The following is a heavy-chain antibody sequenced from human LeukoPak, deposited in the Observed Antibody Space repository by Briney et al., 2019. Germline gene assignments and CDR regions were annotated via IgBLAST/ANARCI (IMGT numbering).Heavy chain of an antibody. CDR1: GFTFSSSA. J-gene: IGHJ4*02. Sequence: GGSLRLSCAASGFTFSSSAMTWVRQAPGKGLEWVGRIKSKTDGGTTDYAAPVKGRFTISRDDSKNTLYLQMNSLKTEDTAVYYCTTRVVVISYYFDYWGQGTLVTVSS. CDR3: TTRVVVISYYFDY. D-gene: IGHD3-22*01. V-gene: IGHV3-15*01. CDR2: IKSKTDGGTT.